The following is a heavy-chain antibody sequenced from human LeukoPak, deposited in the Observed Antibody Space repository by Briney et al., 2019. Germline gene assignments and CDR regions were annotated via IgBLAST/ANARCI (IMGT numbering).Heavy chain of an antibody. CDR1: GFTFSSYA. Sequence: LTGGSLRLSCAASGFTFSSYAMHWVRQSPGKGLEWVAVISYDGNNKYYADSVKGRFTISRDNSKNTLYLQMNSLRAEDTAVYYCAREAGTPSYYYGMDVWGQGTTVTVSS. D-gene: IGHD3-10*01. J-gene: IGHJ6*02. CDR2: ISYDGNNK. V-gene: IGHV3-30-3*01. CDR3: AREAGTPSYYYGMDV.